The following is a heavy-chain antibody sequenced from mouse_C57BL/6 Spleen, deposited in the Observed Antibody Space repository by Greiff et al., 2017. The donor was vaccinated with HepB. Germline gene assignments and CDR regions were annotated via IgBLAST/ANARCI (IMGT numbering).Heavy chain of an antibody. CDR3: ARGGYDDAMDY. J-gene: IGHJ4*01. CDR1: GYAFSSSW. Sequence: QVQLQQSGPELVKPGASVKISCKASGYAFSSSWMNWVKQRPGKGLEWIGRIYPGDGDTNYNGKFKGKATLTADKSSSTAYMQLSSLTSEDSAVYVCARGGYDDAMDYWGQGTSVTVSS. V-gene: IGHV1-82*01. D-gene: IGHD2-2*01. CDR2: IYPGDGDT.